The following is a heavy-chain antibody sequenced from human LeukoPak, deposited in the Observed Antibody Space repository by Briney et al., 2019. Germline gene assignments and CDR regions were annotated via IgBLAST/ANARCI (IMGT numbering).Heavy chain of an antibody. CDR2: IYYSGST. Sequence: SETLSLTCTVSGGSISSHYWSWIRQPPGKVLEWIGYIYYSGSTNYNPSLKSRVTISVDTSKNQFSLKLSSVTAADTAVYYCARGRSGKAVFGVVISPYYYYYMDVWGKGTTVTVSS. J-gene: IGHJ6*03. V-gene: IGHV4-59*11. D-gene: IGHD3-3*01. CDR3: ARGRSGKAVFGVVISPYYYYYMDV. CDR1: GGSISSHY.